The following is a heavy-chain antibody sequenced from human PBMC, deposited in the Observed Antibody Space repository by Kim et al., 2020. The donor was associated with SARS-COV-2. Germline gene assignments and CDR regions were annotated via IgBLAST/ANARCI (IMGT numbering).Heavy chain of an antibody. Sequence: GGSLRLSCAASGFTFSNAWMSWVRQAPGKGLEWVGRIKSKTDGGTTDYAAPVKGRFTISRDDSKNTLYLQMNSLKTEDTAVYYCTTDSPWIQLWGGVPYYFDYWGQGTLVTVSS. J-gene: IGHJ4*02. D-gene: IGHD5-18*01. CDR2: IKSKTDGGTT. CDR3: TTDSPWIQLWGGVPYYFDY. V-gene: IGHV3-15*01. CDR1: GFTFSNAW.